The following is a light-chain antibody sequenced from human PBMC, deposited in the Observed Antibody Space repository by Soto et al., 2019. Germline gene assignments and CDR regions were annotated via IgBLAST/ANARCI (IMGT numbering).Light chain of an antibody. Sequence: QTVVTQEPSVTVSPGGTVTLTCGSSTGAVTSDHYPYWFQQKPGQAPRTLIYDTSTKYSWTPARFSDSLLGGKAALTLSGAQPEDEAEYFCLLSKSGSRVFGGGTKVTVL. V-gene: IGLV7-46*01. CDR1: TGAVTSDHY. CDR2: DTS. CDR3: LLSKSGSRV. J-gene: IGLJ3*02.